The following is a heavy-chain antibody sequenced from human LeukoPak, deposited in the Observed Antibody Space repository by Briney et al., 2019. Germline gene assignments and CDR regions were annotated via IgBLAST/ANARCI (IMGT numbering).Heavy chain of an antibody. CDR2: IIPIFGTA. CDR1: GVTFSSYA. CDR3: ARGCSGYGNHCSGGSCYYYYYMDV. D-gene: IGHD2-15*01. V-gene: IGHV1-69*05. Sequence: SVKVSCKASGVTFSSYAIRWVRQAPGQGLEWIGRIIPIFGTANYAQKFQGRVTITTDESTSTAYMELSSLRSEDTAVYYCARGCSGYGNHCSGGSCYYYYYMDVWGKGTTVTVSS. J-gene: IGHJ6*03.